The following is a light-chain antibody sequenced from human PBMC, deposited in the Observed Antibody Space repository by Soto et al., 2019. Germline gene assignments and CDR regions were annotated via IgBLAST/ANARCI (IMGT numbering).Light chain of an antibody. CDR3: LQHNTYPLT. J-gene: IGKJ4*01. Sequence: DIQMTQSPSSLSASVGDRVTISCRSSQAIRNDVAWYQHKSGQAPMRLIYAASSLQSGVPSRFTGSGSGTEFTLAISSLQPEDFATYYCLQHNTYPLTFGGGTKVDIK. CDR1: QAIRND. V-gene: IGKV1-17*01. CDR2: AAS.